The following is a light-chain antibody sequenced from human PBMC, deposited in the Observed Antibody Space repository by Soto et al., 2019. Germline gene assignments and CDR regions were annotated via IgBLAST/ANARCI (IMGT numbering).Light chain of an antibody. J-gene: IGKJ2*01. CDR2: DAS. CDR1: QSVSSY. Sequence: EIVLTQSPATLSFSPGERATLSCRASQSVSSYLAWYQQKPCQAPRLLIYDASNRATGIPARFSGSGSGTDFTLTISSLEPEDFAVYYCQQRSNWPPYTFGQGTKLEIK. V-gene: IGKV3-11*01. CDR3: QQRSNWPPYT.